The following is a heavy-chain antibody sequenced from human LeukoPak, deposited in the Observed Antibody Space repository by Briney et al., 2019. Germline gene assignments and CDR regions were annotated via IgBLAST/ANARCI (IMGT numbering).Heavy chain of an antibody. Sequence: SETLSLTCTVSGGSISSYYWSWIRQPPGKGLEWIGCIYTSGSTNYNPSLKSRVTISVDTSKNQFSLKLSSVTAADTAVYYCARWNFEVITSPFDSWGQGTPVNVSS. V-gene: IGHV4-4*09. D-gene: IGHD3-22*01. CDR3: ARWNFEVITSPFDS. CDR2: IYTSGST. CDR1: GGSISSYY. J-gene: IGHJ4*02.